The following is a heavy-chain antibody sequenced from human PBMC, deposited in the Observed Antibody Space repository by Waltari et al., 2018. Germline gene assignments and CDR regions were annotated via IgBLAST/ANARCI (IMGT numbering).Heavy chain of an antibody. D-gene: IGHD6-13*01. CDR1: GFTFDDYA. V-gene: IGHV3-9*03. Sequence: EVQLVESGGGLVQPGRSLRLSCAASGFTFDDYAMHWVRPAPGKGLEWVSGISWNSGTMGYADSVKGRFTISRDNAKNSLYLQMNSLRAEDMAVYYCAKGGQQLVRDFDYWGQGTLVTVAS. CDR2: ISWNSGTM. J-gene: IGHJ4*02. CDR3: AKGGQQLVRDFDY.